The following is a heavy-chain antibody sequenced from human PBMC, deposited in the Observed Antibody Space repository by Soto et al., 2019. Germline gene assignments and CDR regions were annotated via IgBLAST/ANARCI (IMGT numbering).Heavy chain of an antibody. CDR1: GFSLNSTAVG. V-gene: IGHV2-5*02. Sequence: QITLKESGPTLVKPTQTLTLTRTFSGFSLNSTAVGVNWIRQPPGKALEWLALIYWDNDNHYIPSLKNRLTITKDTSRDHVVLTMTNMDPVDTATYFCAHGSGWLSDYWGQGTLVTVSS. J-gene: IGHJ4*02. CDR3: AHGSGWLSDY. D-gene: IGHD6-19*01. CDR2: IYWDNDN.